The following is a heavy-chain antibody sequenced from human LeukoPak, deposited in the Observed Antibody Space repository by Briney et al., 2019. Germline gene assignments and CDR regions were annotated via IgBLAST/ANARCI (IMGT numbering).Heavy chain of an antibody. CDR3: ARGATMIVVPTKEIGAYYYMDV. D-gene: IGHD3-22*01. CDR2: INHSGST. J-gene: IGHJ6*03. V-gene: IGHV4-34*01. Sequence: SETLSLTCAVYGGSFSGYYWSWIRQPPGKGLEWIGEINHSGSTNYNPSLKSRVTISVDTSKNQFSLKLSSVTAADTAVYYCARGATMIVVPTKEIGAYYYMDVWGKGTTVTVSS. CDR1: GGSFSGYY.